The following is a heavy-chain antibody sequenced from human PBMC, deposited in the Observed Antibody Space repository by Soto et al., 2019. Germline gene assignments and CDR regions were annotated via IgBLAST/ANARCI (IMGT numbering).Heavy chain of an antibody. J-gene: IGHJ2*01. CDR1: GGSISRYY. CDR3: ARFNWYFDL. CDR2: IYYSGST. V-gene: IGHV4-59*08. Sequence: SETLSLTCTVSGGSISRYYWSWIRQPPGKGLEWIGYIYYSGSTNYNPSLKSRVTISVDTSKNQFSLKLSSVTAADTAVYYCARFNWYFDLWGRGTLVTVSS.